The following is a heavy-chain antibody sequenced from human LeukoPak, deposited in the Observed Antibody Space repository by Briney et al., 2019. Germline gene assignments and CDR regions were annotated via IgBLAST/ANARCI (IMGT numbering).Heavy chain of an antibody. CDR2: IYYSGST. V-gene: IGHV4-59*08. CDR1: GGSISSYY. Sequence: SETLSLTCTVSGGSISSYYWSCIRQPPGKGLEWIGYIYYSGSTNNNPSLKSRVTISVDTSKNQFSLKVSSVTAADTAVYYCARHGGHDYSNFAWFDPWGQGTLVTVSS. D-gene: IGHD4-11*01. CDR3: ARHGGHDYSNFAWFDP. J-gene: IGHJ5*02.